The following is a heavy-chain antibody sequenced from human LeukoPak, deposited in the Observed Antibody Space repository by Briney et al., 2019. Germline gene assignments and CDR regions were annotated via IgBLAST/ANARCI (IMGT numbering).Heavy chain of an antibody. Sequence: GGSLRLSCAASGFTFNNYAMTWVRQAPGKGLDWVSSISASGVMTYYADSVKGRFTVSRDNSKNSLYLQMSSLTAADTAVYYCAKDRSIGTYYTFDHWGQGTLVTVSS. CDR2: ISASGVMT. J-gene: IGHJ4*02. V-gene: IGHV3-23*01. D-gene: IGHD1-26*01. CDR1: GFTFNNYA. CDR3: AKDRSIGTYYTFDH.